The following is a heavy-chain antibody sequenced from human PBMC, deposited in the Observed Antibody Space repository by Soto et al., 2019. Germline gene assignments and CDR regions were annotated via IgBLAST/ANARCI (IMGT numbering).Heavy chain of an antibody. J-gene: IGHJ6*02. CDR2: IIPIFGTA. CDR3: ARSSSTSFYYYYYGMDV. V-gene: IGHV1-69*01. D-gene: IGHD2-2*01. Sequence: QVQLVQSGAEVKKPGSSVKVSCKASGGTFSSYAISWVRQAPGQGLEWMGGIIPIFGTANYAQKFQVRVTITADESTSTAYMELSSLRSEDTAVYYCARSSSTSFYYYYYGMDVWGQGTTVTVSS. CDR1: GGTFSSYA.